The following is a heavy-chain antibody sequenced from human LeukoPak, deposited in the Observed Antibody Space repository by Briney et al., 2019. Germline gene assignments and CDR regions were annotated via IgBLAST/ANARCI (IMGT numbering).Heavy chain of an antibody. D-gene: IGHD3-3*01. CDR1: GYTFNGYY. J-gene: IGHJ6*02. V-gene: IGHV1-2*02. CDR2: INPNSGGT. CDR3: ARYYDFWSGYYPYYYGMDV. Sequence: ASVKVSCKASGYTFNGYYMHWVRQAPAQGLEWMGWINPNSGGTNYAQKFQGRVTMTRDTSISTAYMELSRLRSDDTAVYYCARYYDFWSGYYPYYYGMDVWGQGTTVTVSS.